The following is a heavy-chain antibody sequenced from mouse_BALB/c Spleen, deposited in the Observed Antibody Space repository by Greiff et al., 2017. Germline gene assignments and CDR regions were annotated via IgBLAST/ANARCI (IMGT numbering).Heavy chain of an antibody. CDR1: GFTFSSYA. CDR3: ERTEPYYGKYDAMDY. CDR2: ISSGGST. D-gene: IGHD2-10*01. J-gene: IGHJ4*01. Sequence: EVKLVESGGGLVKPGGSLKLSCAASGFTFSSYAMSWVRQTPEKRLEWVASISSGGSTYYPDSVKGRNTISRDNARNILYLQMSSLRSEDTAMYCCERTEPYYGKYDAMDYWGQGTSVTVSS. V-gene: IGHV5-6-5*01.